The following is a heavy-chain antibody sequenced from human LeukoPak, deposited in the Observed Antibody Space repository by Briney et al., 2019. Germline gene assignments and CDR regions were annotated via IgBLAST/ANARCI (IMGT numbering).Heavy chain of an antibody. CDR3: ARDRDGYNTALDY. J-gene: IGHJ4*02. CDR2: ISSSSSYI. V-gene: IGHV3-21*01. CDR1: GFTFSSYS. Sequence: KSGGSLRLSCAASGFTFSSYSMKWVRQAPGKGLEWVSCISSSSSYIYNADSAKGRFTISRDNTKNSLYVQMNSLRAEDTAVYYCARDRDGYNTALDYWGQGTLVTVSS. D-gene: IGHD5-24*01.